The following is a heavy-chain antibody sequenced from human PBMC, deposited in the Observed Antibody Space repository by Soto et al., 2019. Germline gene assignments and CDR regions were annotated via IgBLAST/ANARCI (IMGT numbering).Heavy chain of an antibody. Sequence: QVQLVQSGAEVKKPGASVKVSCKASGYTFTSYGISWVRQAPGQGLEWMGWISAYNGNTNYAQKLQGRVTMTADTSPCTAYVELRSLRSDDTAVYYCARVRAIAAAAGHRFDPWGQGTLVIVSS. CDR2: ISAYNGNT. J-gene: IGHJ5*02. CDR3: ARVRAIAAAAGHRFDP. V-gene: IGHV1-18*04. D-gene: IGHD6-13*01. CDR1: GYTFTSYG.